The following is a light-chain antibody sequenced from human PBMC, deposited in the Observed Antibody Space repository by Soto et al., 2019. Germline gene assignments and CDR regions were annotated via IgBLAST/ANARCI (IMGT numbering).Light chain of an antibody. CDR1: QSISSW. CDR3: QQYNRYPIT. J-gene: IGKJ5*01. Sequence: DIQMTQSPSTLSASVGDRVTITCRASQSISSWLAWYQQKPGKAPKLLIYDASSLESGVPSRFSGSGSGTEFTLTISSRQPDDFATYYCQQYNRYPITFGQGTRLEIK. V-gene: IGKV1-5*01. CDR2: DAS.